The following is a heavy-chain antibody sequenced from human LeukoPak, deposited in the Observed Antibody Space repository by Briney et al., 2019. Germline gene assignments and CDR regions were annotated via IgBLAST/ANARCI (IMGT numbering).Heavy chain of an antibody. CDR1: GFTFSRYW. J-gene: IGHJ4*02. Sequence: PGGSLRLSCAASGFTFSRYWMHWVRQAPGKGLVWVSCINTDGSGTSYADSVKGRFTISRDNAKNTLYLQMNSLRAEDTAVYYCARDGLAAARDYWGQGTLVTVSS. CDR3: ARDGLAAARDY. D-gene: IGHD6-13*01. CDR2: INTDGSGT. V-gene: IGHV3-74*01.